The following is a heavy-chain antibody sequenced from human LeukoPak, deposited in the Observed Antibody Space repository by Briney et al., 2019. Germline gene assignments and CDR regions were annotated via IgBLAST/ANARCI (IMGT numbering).Heavy chain of an antibody. CDR1: GGSISSSGYY. CDR3: ARHYYDSSGYYPADFDY. V-gene: IGHV4-39*01. CDR2: IYYSGST. D-gene: IGHD3-22*01. J-gene: IGHJ4*02. Sequence: SETLSLTCTVSGGSISSSGYYWGWIRQPPGKGLEWIGSIYYSGSTYYNPSLKSRVTISVDTSKNQFSLKLSSVTAADTAVYYCARHYYDSSGYYPADFDYWGQGTLVTVSS.